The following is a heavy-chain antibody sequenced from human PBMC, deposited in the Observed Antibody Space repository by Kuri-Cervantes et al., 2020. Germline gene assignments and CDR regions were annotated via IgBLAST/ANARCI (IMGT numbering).Heavy chain of an antibody. CDR2: IYHSGST. Sequence: WGSLRLSCAVSGYSISSGYYWGWIRQPPGKGLEWIGSIYHSGSTYYNPSLKSRVTISVDTSKNQFSLKLSSVTAADTAVYYCARDLDWFDPWGQGTLVTVSS. CDR1: GYSISSGYY. V-gene: IGHV4-38-2*02. CDR3: ARDLDWFDP. J-gene: IGHJ5*02.